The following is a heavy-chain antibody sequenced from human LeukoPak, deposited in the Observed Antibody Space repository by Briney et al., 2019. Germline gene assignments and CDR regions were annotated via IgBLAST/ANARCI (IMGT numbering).Heavy chain of an antibody. V-gene: IGHV3-21*01. CDR3: ASAVDIVRLLHH. Sequence: PGGSLRLSCAASGFTFSSYSMNWVRQAPGKGLEWVSSISSSSSYIYYADSVKGRFTISRDNAKNSLYLQMNSLRAEDTAVYYCASAVDIVRLLHHWGQGTLVTVSP. CDR2: ISSSSSYI. J-gene: IGHJ1*01. D-gene: IGHD2-8*01. CDR1: GFTFSSYS.